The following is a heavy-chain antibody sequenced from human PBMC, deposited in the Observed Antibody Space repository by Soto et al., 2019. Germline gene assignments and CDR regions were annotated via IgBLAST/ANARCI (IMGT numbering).Heavy chain of an antibody. CDR2: IVVGSGNT. J-gene: IGHJ3*02. Sequence: SVKVSCKASGFTFTSSAVQWVRQAPGQRLEWMGWIVVGSGNTNYAQKFQERVTMTRDISTSTAYMELRSLRSDDTAVYYCARELKTGDAFDIWGQGTMVTVSS. V-gene: IGHV1-58*01. CDR1: GFTFTSSA. CDR3: ARELKTGDAFDI.